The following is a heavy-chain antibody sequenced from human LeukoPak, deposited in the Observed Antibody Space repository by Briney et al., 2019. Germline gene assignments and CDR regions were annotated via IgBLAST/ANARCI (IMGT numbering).Heavy chain of an antibody. CDR3: ARHRRNDFSPPRLNWFDP. D-gene: IGHD3-3*01. Sequence: PSETLSLTCTVSGGSISSSSYYWGWIRQPPGKGLEGSGSIYYSGNTYYNPSLKSRVTISVDTSKNQFSLKLSSVTAADTAVYHCARHRRNDFSPPRLNWFDPWGQGTLVTVSS. V-gene: IGHV4-39*01. CDR2: IYYSGNT. CDR1: GGSISSSSYY. J-gene: IGHJ5*02.